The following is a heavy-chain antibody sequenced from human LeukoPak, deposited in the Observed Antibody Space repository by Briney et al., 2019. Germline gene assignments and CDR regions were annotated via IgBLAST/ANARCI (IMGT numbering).Heavy chain of an antibody. CDR2: INHSGST. J-gene: IGHJ4*02. Sequence: PSETLSLTCAVYGGSFSGYYWSWIRQPPGKGLEWIGEINHSGSTNYNPSLKSRVTLSVDTSKNQFSLKLSSVTAADTAVYYCARGPQGYSSSWYSRKYFDYWGQGTLVTVSS. CDR1: GGSFSGYY. D-gene: IGHD6-13*01. CDR3: ARGPQGYSSSWYSRKYFDY. V-gene: IGHV4-34*01.